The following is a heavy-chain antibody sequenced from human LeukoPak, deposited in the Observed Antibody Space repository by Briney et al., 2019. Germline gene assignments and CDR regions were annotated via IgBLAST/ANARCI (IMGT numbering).Heavy chain of an antibody. Sequence: PGGSLRLSCAASGFTFSNAWMSWVRQAPGQGPEWISYISASGSYTNYADSVKGRFTISRDNAKNSLHLQMNSLRAEDTAVYYCGRSRGAGPGAHFDVWGQGILVTVSS. CDR2: ISASGSYT. D-gene: IGHD6-19*01. V-gene: IGHV3-11*03. CDR3: GRSRGAGPGAHFDV. CDR1: GFTFSNAW. J-gene: IGHJ4*02.